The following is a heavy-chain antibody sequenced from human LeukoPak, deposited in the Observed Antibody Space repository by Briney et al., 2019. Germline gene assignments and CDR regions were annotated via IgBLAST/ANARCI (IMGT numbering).Heavy chain of an antibody. V-gene: IGHV4-59*03. CDR3: AKRPRMAAAGKVPNY. CDR2: ISYSGGT. J-gene: IGHJ4*02. D-gene: IGHD6-13*01. Sequence: SETLSLTCTVSGGSISSYYWSWIRQPPGKGLEWVGQISYSGGTNYNPSLKSRVSISIDTSKNLFSLKLNSVTAADTAVNYCAKRPRMAAAGKVPNYWGQGTLVTVSS. CDR1: GGSISSYY.